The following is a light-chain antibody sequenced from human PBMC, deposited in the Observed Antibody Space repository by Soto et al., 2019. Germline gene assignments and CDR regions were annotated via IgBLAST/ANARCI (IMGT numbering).Light chain of an antibody. CDR2: GAS. V-gene: IGKV3-20*01. CDR1: QSVVSRY. CDR3: HQYDLSPLT. Sequence: ESVLTQAPGTLSLSPGESATLSCRASQSVVSRYLAWYQQKPGQASRLLIYGASSRAIGISDRISGSGSGTDFTLTISRXEAEDFAVYYCHQYDLSPLTFGGGTKVDTK. J-gene: IGKJ4*01.